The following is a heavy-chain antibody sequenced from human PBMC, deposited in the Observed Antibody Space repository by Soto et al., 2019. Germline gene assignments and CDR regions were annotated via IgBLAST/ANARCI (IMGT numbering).Heavy chain of an antibody. V-gene: IGHV3-64D*08. D-gene: IGHD6-19*01. Sequence: GGSLRLSCSASGFTFSSYAMHWVRQAPGKGLEYVSAISSNGGSTYYADSVKGRFTISRDNSKNTLYLQMSSLRAEDTAVYYCVKESSGSAVAGPFDYWGQGTLVTVSS. CDR1: GFTFSSYA. J-gene: IGHJ4*02. CDR3: VKESSGSAVAGPFDY. CDR2: ISSNGGST.